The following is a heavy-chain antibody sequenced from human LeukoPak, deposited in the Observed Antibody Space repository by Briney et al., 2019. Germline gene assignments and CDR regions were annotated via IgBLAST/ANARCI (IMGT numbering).Heavy chain of an antibody. J-gene: IGHJ4*02. V-gene: IGHV4-38-2*01. Sequence: PSETLSLTCALSGYSISSGYYWGRIRPPPGKGLEWVGSIYHSGSTYYNPSLKSRVTISVDTSKNQFSLKLSSVAAAETAVYYCARQGCTNGVCYGFDYWGQGTLVTVSS. D-gene: IGHD2-8*01. CDR2: IYHSGST. CDR3: ARQGCTNGVCYGFDY. CDR1: GYSISSGYY.